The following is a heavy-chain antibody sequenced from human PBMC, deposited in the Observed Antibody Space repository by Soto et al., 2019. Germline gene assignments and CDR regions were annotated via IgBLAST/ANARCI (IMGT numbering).Heavy chain of an antibody. D-gene: IGHD3-22*01. CDR2: ISAYNGNT. CDR3: ARDRHAITMIPGNCFDP. Sequence: QVQLVQSGAEVKKPGASVKVSCKASGYTFTSYGISWVRQAPGHGLEWMGWISAYNGNTNYAQKPQGRVTMTTDTSTSPAYMELGSLRSDDTAVYYCARDRHAITMIPGNCFDPWGQGTLVTVSS. CDR1: GYTFTSYG. J-gene: IGHJ5*02. V-gene: IGHV1-18*04.